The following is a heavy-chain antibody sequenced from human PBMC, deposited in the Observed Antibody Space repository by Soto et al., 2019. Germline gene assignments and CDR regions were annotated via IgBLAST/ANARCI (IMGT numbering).Heavy chain of an antibody. D-gene: IGHD6-13*01. V-gene: IGHV4-31*03. J-gene: IGHJ4*02. CDR2: IYYSGST. Sequence: QVQLQESGPGLVKPSQTLSLTCTVSGGSISSGCYYWIWIRQHPGKGLEWIGYIYYSGSTYYNPSLKSRVTISVDTSKNQFSLKLSSVTAADTAVYYCARVSGSSSWGLDYWGQGTLVTVSS. CDR3: ARVSGSSSWGLDY. CDR1: GGSISSGCYY.